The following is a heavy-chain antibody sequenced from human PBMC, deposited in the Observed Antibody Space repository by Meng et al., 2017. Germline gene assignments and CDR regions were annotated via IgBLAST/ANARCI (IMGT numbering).Heavy chain of an antibody. J-gene: IGHJ5*02. Sequence: GEVGRPWARVKKPGSPVKVPCKASGGTFSSYALSWVRKAPGQGLEWMGGIIPIFGTANYAQKFQGRVTITADESTSTAYMELSSLRSEDTAVYYCARGGYSYGLWFDPWGQGTLVTVSS. V-gene: IGHV1-69*01. CDR3: ARGGYSYGLWFDP. CDR2: IIPIFGTA. CDR1: GGTFSSYA. D-gene: IGHD5-18*01.